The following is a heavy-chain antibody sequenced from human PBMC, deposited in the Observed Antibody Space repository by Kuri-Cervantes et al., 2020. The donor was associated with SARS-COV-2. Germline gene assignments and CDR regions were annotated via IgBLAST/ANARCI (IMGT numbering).Heavy chain of an antibody. D-gene: IGHD3-10*02. V-gene: IGHV3-43D*03. Sequence: GGSLRLSCAASGFTLDDYGMYWVRQTPGMGLEWVSSITWDGGSTFYADSVKGRFTMSRDSSKNSLYLQMNSLRVEDTALYYCAKVFGVGSNIKYFDSWGQGTVVTDSS. J-gene: IGHJ4*02. CDR3: AKVFGVGSNIKYFDS. CDR1: GFTLDDYG. CDR2: ITWDGGST.